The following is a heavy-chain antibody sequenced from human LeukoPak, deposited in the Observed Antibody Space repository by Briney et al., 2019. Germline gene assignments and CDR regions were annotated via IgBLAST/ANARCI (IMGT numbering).Heavy chain of an antibody. V-gene: IGHV3-74*01. CDR3: ATGSGLWSPDY. D-gene: IGHD5-18*01. CDR2: IDNEGSGT. CDR1: GFTFSSYW. J-gene: IGHJ4*02. Sequence: PGGSLRLSCAASGFTFSSYWMHWVRQAPGKGLVLVSRIDNEGSGTSYADSVKGRFTISRDNAKNRLYVQMNNLRVEDTAVYYCATGSGLWSPDYWGQGTLVTVSS.